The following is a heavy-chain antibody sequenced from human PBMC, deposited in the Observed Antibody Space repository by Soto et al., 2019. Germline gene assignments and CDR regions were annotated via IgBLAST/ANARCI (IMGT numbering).Heavy chain of an antibody. CDR3: ARGGWERQLNAFDI. J-gene: IGHJ3*02. CDR2: IIPILGIA. CDR1: GGTFSSYT. D-gene: IGHD1-26*01. V-gene: IGHV1-69*02. Sequence: QVQLVQSGAEVKKPGSSVKVSCKASGGTFSSYTISWVRQAPGQGLEWMGRIIPILGIANYAQKFQGRVQITANKSTSTAYMELSSLRSEDTAVYYCARGGWERQLNAFDIWGQGTMVTVSS.